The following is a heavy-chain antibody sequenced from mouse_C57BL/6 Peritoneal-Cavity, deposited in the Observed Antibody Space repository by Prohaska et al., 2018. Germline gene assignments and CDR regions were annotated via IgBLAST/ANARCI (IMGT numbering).Heavy chain of an antibody. V-gene: IGHV1-64*01. CDR3: APDGYYPFAY. D-gene: IGHD2-3*01. Sequence: ELVKPGASVKLSCKASGYTFTSYWMHWVKQRPGQGLEWIGMIHPNSGSTNYNEKFKSKATLTVDKSSSTAYMQLSSLTSEDSAVYYCAPDGYYPFAYWGQGTLVTVSA. J-gene: IGHJ3*01. CDR2: IHPNSGST. CDR1: GYTFTSYW.